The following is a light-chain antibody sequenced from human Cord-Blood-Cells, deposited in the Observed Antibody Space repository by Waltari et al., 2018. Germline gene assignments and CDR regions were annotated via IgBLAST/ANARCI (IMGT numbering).Light chain of an antibody. V-gene: IGKV3-15*01. CDR2: GAS. Sequence: TLSVSPGERATLSCRASQSVSSNLAWYQQKPGQAPRLLIYGASTRATGIPARFSGSGSGTEFTLTISSLQSEDFAVYYCQQYNNWPPFSFGQGTKLEIK. CDR1: QSVSSN. J-gene: IGKJ2*03. CDR3: QQYNNWPPFS.